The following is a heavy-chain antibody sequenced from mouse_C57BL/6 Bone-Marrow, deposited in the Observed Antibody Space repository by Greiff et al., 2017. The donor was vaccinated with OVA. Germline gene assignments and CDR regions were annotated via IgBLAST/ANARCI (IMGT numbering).Heavy chain of an antibody. CDR2: SRHKANDHTT. J-gene: IGHJ4*01. V-gene: IGHV7-1*01. CDR1: GFTFSDFY. CDR3: ARDGGAMDY. Sequence: EVKLVEPGGGLVQPGRSLRLSCATSGFTFSDFYMEWVRQAPGKGLEWIAASRHKANDHTTEYSASVKGRFIVSRNTSQSILYLQMKALRAEDTDNYYSARDGGAMDYWGQGTSVTVSS.